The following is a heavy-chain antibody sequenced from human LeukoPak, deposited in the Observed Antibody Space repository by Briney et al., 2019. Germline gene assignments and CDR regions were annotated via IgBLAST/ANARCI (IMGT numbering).Heavy chain of an antibody. V-gene: IGHV4-4*07. D-gene: IGHD3-22*01. CDR3: ARDVHDSSGYYYPGIDY. Sequence: SETLSLTCTVSGGSISSYYWSWIRQPAGKGLEWIGRIYTSGSTNYNPSLKSRVTISVDKFKNQFSLKLSSVTAADTAVYYCARDVHDSSGYYYPGIDYWGQGTLVTVSS. CDR1: GGSISSYY. J-gene: IGHJ4*02. CDR2: IYTSGST.